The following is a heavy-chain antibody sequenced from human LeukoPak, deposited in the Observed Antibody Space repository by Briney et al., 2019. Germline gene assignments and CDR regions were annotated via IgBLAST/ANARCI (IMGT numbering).Heavy chain of an antibody. CDR3: ARYYYDSSGYYYYFDY. D-gene: IGHD3-22*01. J-gene: IGHJ4*02. V-gene: IGHV1-69*13. Sequence: SVKVSXKASGGTFRSYAISWVRQAPGQGLEWIGGIIPIFGTANYAQKFQGRVTITADESTSTAYMELSSLRSEDTAVYYCARYYYDSSGYYYYFDYWGQGTLVTVSS. CDR2: IIPIFGTA. CDR1: GGTFRSYA.